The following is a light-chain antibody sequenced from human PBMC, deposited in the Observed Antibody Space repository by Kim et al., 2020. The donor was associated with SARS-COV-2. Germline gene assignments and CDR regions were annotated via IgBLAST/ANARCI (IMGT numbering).Light chain of an antibody. CDR2: GKN. CDR1: SLKTYY. V-gene: IGLV3-19*01. Sequence: SSELTQDPAVSVALGQTVRITCQGDSLKTYYASWYQQKPGQAPVLVIYGKNNRPSGIPDRFSGSSSGDTASLTITGAQAEDEADYYCNSRDPGSNHLYVFGTGTKVTVL. CDR3: NSRDPGSNHLYV. J-gene: IGLJ1*01.